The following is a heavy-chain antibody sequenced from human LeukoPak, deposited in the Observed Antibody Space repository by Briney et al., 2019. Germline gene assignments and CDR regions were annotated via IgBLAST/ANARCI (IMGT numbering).Heavy chain of an antibody. CDR2: NYYSGST. CDR3: ARGVPALMSYYFDY. D-gene: IGHD2-2*01. Sequence: SETLSLTCTVSGGSISSSSYYWGWIRQPPGKGLEGNGSNYYSGSTYYNPSLKSRVTISVDTSKNQFSLKLSSVTAADTAVYYCARGVPALMSYYFDYWGQGTLVTVSS. V-gene: IGHV4-39*07. CDR1: GGSISSSSYY. J-gene: IGHJ4*02.